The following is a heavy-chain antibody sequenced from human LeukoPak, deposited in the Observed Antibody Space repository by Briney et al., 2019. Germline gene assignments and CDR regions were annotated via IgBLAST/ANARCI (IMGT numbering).Heavy chain of an antibody. D-gene: IGHD3-22*01. V-gene: IGHV5-51*01. CDR3: ARRAGYDRSDYPYYSDY. CDR2: TYPGDSDT. Sequence: GESLKISCQGSGYMFTRYWIGWVRQLPGKGLEWMGSTYPGDSDTKYNPSFRGQVTISADESMRTAYLQWNTLRASDSGMYFCARRAGYDRSDYPYYSDYWGQGTLVFVSS. J-gene: IGHJ4*02. CDR1: GYMFTRYW.